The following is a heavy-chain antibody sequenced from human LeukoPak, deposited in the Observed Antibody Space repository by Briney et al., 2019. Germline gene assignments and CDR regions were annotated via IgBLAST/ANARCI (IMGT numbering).Heavy chain of an antibody. D-gene: IGHD3-9*01. V-gene: IGHV3-33*01. J-gene: IGHJ4*02. CDR1: GFIFSSYG. CDR2: IWSDASNT. Sequence: GGSLRLSCAASGFIFSSYGMHWVRQAPGKGLEWVAVIWSDASNTYYVDSVRGRFAISRDNSKNTLYLQMNSLRAEDTAVYYCTRTYNIRYFDTWGQGTLVTVSS. CDR3: TRTYNIRYFDT.